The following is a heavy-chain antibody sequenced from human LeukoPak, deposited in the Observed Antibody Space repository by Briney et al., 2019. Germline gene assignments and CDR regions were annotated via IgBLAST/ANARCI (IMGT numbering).Heavy chain of an antibody. Sequence: GGSLRLSCAASGFTFSSYGMHWVRQAPGKGLEWVAVIWYDGSNKYYADSVKGRFTISRDNAKNTLYLQMSSLRAEDTAVYYCARGVPDYWGQGTLVTVSS. CDR1: GFTFSSYG. V-gene: IGHV3-33*01. CDR3: ARGVPDY. J-gene: IGHJ4*02. CDR2: IWYDGSNK.